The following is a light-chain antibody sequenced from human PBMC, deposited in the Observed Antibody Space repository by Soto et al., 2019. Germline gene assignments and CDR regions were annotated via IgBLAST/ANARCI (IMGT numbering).Light chain of an antibody. CDR2: EVS. Sequence: QSVLTQPPSASGSPGQSVTISCTGTSDDVGGYHYVSWYQQHPGKAPKLMISEVSDRPSGVPDRFSGSKSGNTASLTVSGLQAEDEADYYCSSYAGSNNLVFGGGTKLTVL. CDR1: SDDVGGYHY. J-gene: IGLJ3*02. CDR3: SSYAGSNNLV. V-gene: IGLV2-8*01.